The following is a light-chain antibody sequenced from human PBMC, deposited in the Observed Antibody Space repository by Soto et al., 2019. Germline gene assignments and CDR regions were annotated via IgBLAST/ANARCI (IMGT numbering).Light chain of an antibody. Sequence: QPVLTQPPSVSGAPGQRVTISCTGNSSNIGAGYDVHWYQQLPGTAPKLLIYGSSNRPSGVPDRFSGSKSGPSASLAITGLQAEDEADYYCPSYDSSLSGSVVFGGGTKLTVL. V-gene: IGLV1-40*01. J-gene: IGLJ2*01. CDR2: GSS. CDR3: PSYDSSLSGSVV. CDR1: SSNIGAGYD.